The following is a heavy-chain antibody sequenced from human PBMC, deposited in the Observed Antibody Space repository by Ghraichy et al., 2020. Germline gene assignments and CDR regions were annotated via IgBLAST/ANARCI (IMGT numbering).Heavy chain of an antibody. CDR2: ISTSSYYI. CDR1: GFTFSSFS. J-gene: IGHJ6*02. CDR3: ASSNVVAKAAGGGDLYAMDV. V-gene: IGHV3-21*06. D-gene: IGHD2-15*01. Sequence: GGSLRLSCAASGFTFSSFSMNWVRQAPGKGLEWVSSISTSSYYIYHADSLKGRFTISRDNAKNSLYLQMNSLRGEDTAVYYCASSNVVAKAAGGGDLYAMDVWGQGTTVTVSS.